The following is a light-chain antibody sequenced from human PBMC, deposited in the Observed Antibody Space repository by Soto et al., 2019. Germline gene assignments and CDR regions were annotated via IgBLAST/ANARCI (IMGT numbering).Light chain of an antibody. J-gene: IGKJ4*01. CDR2: GIS. CDR3: QHYNSWPLT. CDR1: QSVNSN. V-gene: IGKV3-15*01. Sequence: ETVMTQSPATLSVSPGERATLSCRASQSVNSNLAWYQQKPGQAPRLLIYGISTRATGVPARSSGSGSGTDFTLTISSLQSEDFAVYYCQHYNSWPLTFGGGTKVEIK.